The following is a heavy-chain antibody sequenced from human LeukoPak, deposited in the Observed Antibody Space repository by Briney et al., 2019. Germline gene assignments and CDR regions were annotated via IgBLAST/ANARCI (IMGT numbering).Heavy chain of an antibody. Sequence: ASVKVSCKASGYTFTSYGISWVRQAPGQGLEWMGWISAYNGNTNYAQKFQGRVTITADKSTSTAYMELSSLRSEDTAVYYCARPTKYSSGWFYFDYWGQGTLVTVSS. CDR3: ARPTKYSSGWFYFDY. D-gene: IGHD6-19*01. CDR1: GYTFTSYG. CDR2: ISAYNGNT. J-gene: IGHJ4*02. V-gene: IGHV1-18*01.